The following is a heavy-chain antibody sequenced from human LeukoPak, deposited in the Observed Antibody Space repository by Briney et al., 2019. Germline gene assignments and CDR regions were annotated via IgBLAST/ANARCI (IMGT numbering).Heavy chain of an antibody. CDR2: IYNSGST. Sequence: PSETLSLTCTVSGDSMSSNHYYYWGWIRQPPGKGREWIGSIYNSGSTYYNLSLKNRVTIFVDTSKTQFSLKLSSVTAADTAVYYCVRGTYCTNTRCLTTIFGDYGMDVWGQGTTVTVSS. J-gene: IGHJ6*02. V-gene: IGHV4-39*01. CDR3: VRGTYCTNTRCLTTIFGDYGMDV. CDR1: GDSMSSNHYYY. D-gene: IGHD3-3*01.